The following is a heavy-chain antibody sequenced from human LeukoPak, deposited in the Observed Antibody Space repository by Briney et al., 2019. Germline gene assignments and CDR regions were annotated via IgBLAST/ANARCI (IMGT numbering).Heavy chain of an antibody. J-gene: IGHJ4*02. Sequence: GASVKVSCKASGGTFSSYAISWVRQAPGQGLEWMGGIIPIFGTANYAQKFQGRVTITADESTSTAYMELSSLRSEDTAVYYCARVSSSPVGFDYWGQGTLVTVSS. CDR2: IIPIFGTA. V-gene: IGHV1-69*13. D-gene: IGHD6-6*01. CDR3: ARVSSSPVGFDY. CDR1: GGTFSSYA.